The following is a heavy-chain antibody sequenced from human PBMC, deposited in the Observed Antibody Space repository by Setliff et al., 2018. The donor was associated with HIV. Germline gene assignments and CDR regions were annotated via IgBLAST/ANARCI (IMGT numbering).Heavy chain of an antibody. V-gene: IGHV1-8*02. D-gene: IGHD3-16*02. Sequence: GASVKVSCKASGYTFTTYDINWVRQATGQGLEWMGWMNPNSGNTGYAERFQGRVTMTRDTSISTVYMELTSLRSEDMAVYYCARGLRQNRCNSDVFDVWGQGTVVTVSS. J-gene: IGHJ3*01. CDR1: GYTFTTYD. CDR2: MNPNSGNT. CDR3: ARGLRQNRCNSDVFDV.